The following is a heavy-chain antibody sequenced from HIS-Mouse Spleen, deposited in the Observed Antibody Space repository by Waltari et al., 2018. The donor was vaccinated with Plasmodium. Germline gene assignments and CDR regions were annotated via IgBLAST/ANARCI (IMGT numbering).Heavy chain of an antibody. D-gene: IGHD3-10*01. CDR2: INHSGST. CDR1: GGSFSGYY. V-gene: IGHV4-34*01. CDR3: ASSGSGSYYY. Sequence: QVQLQQWGAGLLKPSETLSLTCAVYGGSFSGYYWSWIRQPPGKGLEWIGEINHSGSTNYNPSLKSRVTISVDTSKNQFSLKVSSVTAADTAVYYGASSGSGSYYYWGQETLVTVSS. J-gene: IGHJ4*02.